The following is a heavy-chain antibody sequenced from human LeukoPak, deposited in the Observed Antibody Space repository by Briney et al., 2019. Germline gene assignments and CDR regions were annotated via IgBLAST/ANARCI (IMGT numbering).Heavy chain of an antibody. CDR1: GFTFSSYG. V-gene: IGHV3-30*02. Sequence: GGSLRLSCAASGFTFSSYGMHWVRQAPGKGLEWVAFIRYDGSNKYYADSVKGRFTISRDNSKNTVYLQMNSLSPEDTAVYYCARGCGGDCPNAEYFQHWGQGTLVTVSS. J-gene: IGHJ1*01. CDR2: IRYDGSNK. CDR3: ARGCGGDCPNAEYFQH. D-gene: IGHD2-21*02.